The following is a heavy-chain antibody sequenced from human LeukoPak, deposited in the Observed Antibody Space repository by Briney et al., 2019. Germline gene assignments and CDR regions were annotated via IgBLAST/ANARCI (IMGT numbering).Heavy chain of an antibody. J-gene: IGHJ4*02. CDR1: GFTFSSYW. V-gene: IGHV3-74*01. CDR3: AKLYGSNADFDF. Sequence: GGSLRLSCAASGFTFSSYWMHWVRQAPGKGLVWVSRINSDGSSTRYADSVKGRFTISRDNSKNTLFLQMNSLRAEDTAVYYCAKLYGSNADFDFWGQGTLVTVSS. CDR2: INSDGSST. D-gene: IGHD4-23*01.